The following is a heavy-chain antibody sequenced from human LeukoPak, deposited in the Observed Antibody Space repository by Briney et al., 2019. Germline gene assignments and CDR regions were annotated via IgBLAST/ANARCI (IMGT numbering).Heavy chain of an antibody. CDR2: IYQSGNT. CDR3: ARVWKGATDY. D-gene: IGHD1-26*01. Sequence: PSETLSLTCTDSGYSISSGYYWDWIRQPPGKGMEWLGRIYQSGNTYYNPSRKSRVTISVDTSKNQFSLKLSSVTAADTAVYYCARVWKGATDYWGQGTLVTVSS. J-gene: IGHJ4*02. V-gene: IGHV4-38-2*02. CDR1: GYSISSGYY.